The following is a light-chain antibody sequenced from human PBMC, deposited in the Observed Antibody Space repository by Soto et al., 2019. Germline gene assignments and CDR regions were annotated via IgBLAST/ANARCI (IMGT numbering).Light chain of an antibody. Sequence: DIQMTQSPSTLSASVGDRVTITCRASQSIGSWLAWYQQKSGKVPKLLIYKASTVESGVPSRFSGSGSGTEFTFTISSLQPDDFATYYCQRYHSWPSWTFGQGTKVEIK. J-gene: IGKJ1*01. V-gene: IGKV1-5*03. CDR3: QRYHSWPSWT. CDR2: KAS. CDR1: QSIGSW.